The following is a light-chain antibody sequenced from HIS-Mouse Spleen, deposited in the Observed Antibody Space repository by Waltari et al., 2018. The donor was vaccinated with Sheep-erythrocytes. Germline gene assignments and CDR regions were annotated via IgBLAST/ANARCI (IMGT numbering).Light chain of an antibody. V-gene: IGLV2-8*01. J-gene: IGLJ2*01. CDR1: SSDVGGDNY. CDR2: EVS. Sequence: QPALTQPPSPSGSPGQSVTISCTGASSDVGGDNYVSWYQQHPGKAPKLMIYEVSKRPSGVPDRFSGSKSGNTASLTVSGLQAEDEADYYCSSYAGSNSVVFGGGTKLTVL. CDR3: SSYAGSNSVV.